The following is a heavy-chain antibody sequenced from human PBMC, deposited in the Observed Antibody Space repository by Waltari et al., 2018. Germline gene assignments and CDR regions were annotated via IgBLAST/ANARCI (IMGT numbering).Heavy chain of an antibody. CDR2: ISDSGVIT. D-gene: IGHD1-26*01. CDR1: GFNFISFA. Sequence: EEHLLESGGGLAQPGGSLRLSCAASGFNFISFAMSWVRQAPGKGLEWVSGISDSGVITKYADSVKGRFTVSRDNSKNTVFLHLNSLRAEDSALYYCARGIVGATGWGQGTLVTVSS. CDR3: ARGIVGATG. J-gene: IGHJ4*02. V-gene: IGHV3-23*01.